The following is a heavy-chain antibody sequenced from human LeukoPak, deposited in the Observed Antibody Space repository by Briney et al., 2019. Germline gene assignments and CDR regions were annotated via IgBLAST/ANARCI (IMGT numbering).Heavy chain of an antibody. Sequence: TGGSLRLSCAASGFTFSSYSMNWVRQAPGKGLEWVSSISSSSSYIYYADSVKGRFTISRDNAKNSLYLQMNSLRAEDTAVYYCARVSRFGELGGMDVWGQGTTVTVSS. CDR1: GFTFSSYS. J-gene: IGHJ6*02. CDR3: ARVSRFGELGGMDV. D-gene: IGHD3-10*02. CDR2: ISSSSSYI. V-gene: IGHV3-21*01.